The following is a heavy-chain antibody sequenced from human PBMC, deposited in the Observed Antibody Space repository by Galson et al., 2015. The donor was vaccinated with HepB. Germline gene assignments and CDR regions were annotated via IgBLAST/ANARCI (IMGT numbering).Heavy chain of an antibody. Sequence: SLRLSCAAAGFMFSNYAMDWVRQAPGKGLEWVSSISGSGGSAFYADSVKGRFTISRDNSKNMLYLQMNSLRAEDTAVYYCAIDPRTYIYGDFWGQGTLVTVSS. CDR1: GFMFSNYA. CDR2: ISGSGGSA. J-gene: IGHJ4*02. CDR3: AIDPRTYIYGDF. V-gene: IGHV3-23*01. D-gene: IGHD2/OR15-2a*01.